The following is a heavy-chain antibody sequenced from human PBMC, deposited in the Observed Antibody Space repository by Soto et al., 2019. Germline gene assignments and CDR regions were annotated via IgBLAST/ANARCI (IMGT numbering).Heavy chain of an antibody. CDR1: GGSLSTTQHY. CDR2: IYYTGTT. J-gene: IGHJ4*02. CDR3: VIPVTYGILAPPCLLDS. Sequence: PSETLSLTCTLSGGSLSTTQHYWGWIRQSPGKGLEWIGSIYYTGTTYYNLSLQSRVSIYVATSRNQYSLNLRSMPGADTAIYYCVIPVTYGILAPPCLLDSWGEPTLDTVSS. D-gene: IGHD3-9*01. V-gene: IGHV4-39*01.